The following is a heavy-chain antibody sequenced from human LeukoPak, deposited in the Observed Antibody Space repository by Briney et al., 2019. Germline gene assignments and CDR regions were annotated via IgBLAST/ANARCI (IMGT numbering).Heavy chain of an antibody. J-gene: IGHJ4*02. CDR3: ARRPVYYSGLGPIDY. V-gene: IGHV4-34*01. CDR1: GGSFSGYY. CDR2: INHADST. D-gene: IGHD3-10*01. Sequence: SETLSLTCAVYGGSFSGYYWSWVRQPPGKGLQWIGEINHADSTDYNPSLKSRVTISLDTSKNQFSLNLTSVTAADTAVYYCARRPVYYSGLGPIDYWGQGSLVTVSS.